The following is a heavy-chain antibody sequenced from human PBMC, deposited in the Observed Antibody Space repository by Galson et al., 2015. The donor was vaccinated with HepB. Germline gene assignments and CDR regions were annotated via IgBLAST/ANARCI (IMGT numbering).Heavy chain of an antibody. V-gene: IGHV4-34*01. D-gene: IGHD1-26*01. CDR1: GGSLGGHY. CDR2: VNHGGTT. Sequence: ETLSLTCVVSGGSLGGHYWSWIRQSPGKGLQWLGEVNHGGTTKYNPSLQSRITVSIDTPKNLFSLTLKPVTAADTALYFCARSRSGMYRLIYFDSWGQGTRVTVSS. J-gene: IGHJ4*02. CDR3: ARSRSGMYRLIYFDS.